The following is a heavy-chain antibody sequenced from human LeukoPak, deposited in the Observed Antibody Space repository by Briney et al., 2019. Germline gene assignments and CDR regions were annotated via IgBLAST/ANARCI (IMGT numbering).Heavy chain of an antibody. D-gene: IGHD3-9*01. CDR1: GGSIISGANY. J-gene: IGHJ1*01. Sequence: SQTLSLTCTVSGGSIISGANYWSWIRQRPGRGLDWIGYIYSSGHTYYNPSLKSRVFLSVDTSKNQFALKVTSVTAAETAVYYCARAPSVDWYRFQLWGQGTLVTVSS. CDR3: ARAPSVDWYRFQL. V-gene: IGHV4-31*03. CDR2: IYSSGHT.